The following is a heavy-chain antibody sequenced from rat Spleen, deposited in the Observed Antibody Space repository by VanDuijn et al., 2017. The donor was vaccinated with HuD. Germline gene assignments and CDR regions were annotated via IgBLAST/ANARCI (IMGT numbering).Heavy chain of an antibody. J-gene: IGHJ2*01. CDR3: TRDGEIYYYDGSYAFDY. V-gene: IGHV5-25*01. D-gene: IGHD1-12*02. Sequence: EVQLVESGGGLVQPGRSMKLSCAASGFTFSNSGMAWVRQAPKKGLEWVAYISYDGGNTYHRDSVKGRFTISRDNAKSTLYLQMGSLRSEDTATYYCTRDGEIYYYDGSYAFDYWGQGVMVTVSS. CDR1: GFTFSNSG. CDR2: ISYDGGNT.